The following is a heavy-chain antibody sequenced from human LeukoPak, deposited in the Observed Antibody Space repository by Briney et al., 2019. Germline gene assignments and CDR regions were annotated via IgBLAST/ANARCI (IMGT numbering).Heavy chain of an antibody. D-gene: IGHD2-2*01. CDR1: GGSFSSFH. CDR2: IRHTGQT. J-gene: IGHJ3*02. Sequence: SETLSLTCAVYGGSFSSFHWRWIRQPPGKELEWIGEIRHTGQTNYNPSLKSRVTISVDTSKNQFSLNLSSVTAADTAVYYCTRLNLPAKVGAFDIWGQGAVVTVSS. V-gene: IGHV4-34*01. CDR3: TRLNLPAKVGAFDI.